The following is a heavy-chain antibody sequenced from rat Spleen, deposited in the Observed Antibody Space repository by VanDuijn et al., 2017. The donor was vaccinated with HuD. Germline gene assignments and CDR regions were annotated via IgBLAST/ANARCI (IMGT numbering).Heavy chain of an antibody. CDR1: GFTFSSYD. D-gene: IGHD1-9*01. CDR2: ISPSGGIT. J-gene: IGHJ2*01. CDR3: ARRHYGYTDYFDY. Sequence: EVQLVESGGGLVQPGRSLKLSCAVSGFTFSSYDMAWVRQAPTKGLEWVASISPSGGITYYRDSVKGRFTNSRDNAKSTLSLQMDSLRSEDTATYYCARRHYGYTDYFDYWGQGVMVTVSS. V-gene: IGHV5-25*01.